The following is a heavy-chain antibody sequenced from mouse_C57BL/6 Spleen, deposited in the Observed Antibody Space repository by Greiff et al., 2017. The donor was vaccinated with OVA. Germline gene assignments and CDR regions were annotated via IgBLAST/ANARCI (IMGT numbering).Heavy chain of an antibody. J-gene: IGHJ4*01. CDR2: IRSKSNNYAT. CDR3: VRHRAFMDY. CDR1: GFSFNTYA. D-gene: IGHD3-1*01. Sequence: EVMLVESGGGLVQPKGSLKLSCAASGFSFNTYAMNWVRQAPGQGLEWVARIRSKSNNYATYYADSGKDRFTISRDDSESMLYLQMHNLRTDDTALYFCVRHRAFMDYWGQGTSVTVSS. V-gene: IGHV10-1*01.